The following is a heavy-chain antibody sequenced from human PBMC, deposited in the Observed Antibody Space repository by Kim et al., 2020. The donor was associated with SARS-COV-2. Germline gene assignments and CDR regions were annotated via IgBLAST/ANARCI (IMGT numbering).Heavy chain of an antibody. D-gene: IGHD3-10*01. V-gene: IGHV1-24*01. CDR1: GYTLTELS. CDR2: FDPEDGET. Sequence: ASVKVSCKVSGYTLTELSMHWVRQAPGKGLEWMGGFDPEDGETIYAQKFQGRVTMTEDTSTDTAYMELSSLRSEDTAVYYCATVRGSGSYWPQVPYYGMDVWGQGTTVTVSS. CDR3: ATVRGSGSYWPQVPYYGMDV. J-gene: IGHJ6*02.